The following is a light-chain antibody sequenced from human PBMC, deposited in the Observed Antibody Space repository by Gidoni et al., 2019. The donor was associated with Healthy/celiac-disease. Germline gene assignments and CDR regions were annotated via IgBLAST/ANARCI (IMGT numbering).Light chain of an antibody. CDR3: QSYDSSLSGRGV. V-gene: IGLV1-40*01. CDR2: GNS. Sequence: QSVLTQPPSVSGAPAQRVTISCTGSSSNIGAGYDVHWYQQLPGTAPNLLIYGNSNRPSGVPDRFSGSKSGTSASLAITGLQAEDEADYYCQSYDSSLSGRGVFGGGTKLTVL. CDR1: SSNIGAGYD. J-gene: IGLJ2*01.